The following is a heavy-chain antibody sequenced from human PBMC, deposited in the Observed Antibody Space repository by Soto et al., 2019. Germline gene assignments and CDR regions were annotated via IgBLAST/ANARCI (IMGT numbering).Heavy chain of an antibody. D-gene: IGHD1-26*01. CDR2: INHSGST. CDR3: ARMGGSYLDSAIDI. Sequence: SETLSLTCAVYGGSFSGYYWSWIRQPPGKGLEWIGEINHSGSTNYNPSLKSRVTISVDTSKNQFSLKLSSVTAADTAVYYCARMGGSYLDSAIDIWGQGTMVSVSS. J-gene: IGHJ3*02. CDR1: GGSFSGYY. V-gene: IGHV4-34*01.